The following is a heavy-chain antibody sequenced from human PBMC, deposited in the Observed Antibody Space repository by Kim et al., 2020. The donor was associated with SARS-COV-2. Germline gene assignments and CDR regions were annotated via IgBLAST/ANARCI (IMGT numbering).Heavy chain of an antibody. J-gene: IGHJ4*02. CDR1: GFTFSSYE. Sequence: GGSLRLSCAASGFTFSSYEMTWVRQAPGKGLECISYISSNSGSNIYYADSVKGRFTISRDNAKNSLYLQMNSLRAEDTAVYYCARVSVSADYWGQGTLVT. D-gene: IGHD6-19*01. CDR2: ISSNSGSNI. CDR3: ARVSVSADY. V-gene: IGHV3-48*03.